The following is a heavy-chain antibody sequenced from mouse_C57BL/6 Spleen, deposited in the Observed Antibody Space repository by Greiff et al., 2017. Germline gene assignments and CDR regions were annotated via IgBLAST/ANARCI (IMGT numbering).Heavy chain of an antibody. CDR2: IYPGDGDT. Sequence: VMLVESGAELVKPGASVKISCKASGYAFSSYWMNWVKQRPGKGLEWIGQIYPGDGDTNYNGKFKGKATLTADKSSSTAYMQLSSLTSEDSAVYFCARRGDYAWFAYWGQGTLVTVSA. CDR3: ARRGDYAWFAY. J-gene: IGHJ3*01. CDR1: GYAFSSYW. V-gene: IGHV1-80*01. D-gene: IGHD2-4*01.